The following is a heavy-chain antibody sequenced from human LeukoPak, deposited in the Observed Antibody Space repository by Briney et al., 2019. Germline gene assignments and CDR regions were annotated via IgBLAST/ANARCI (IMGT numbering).Heavy chain of an antibody. Sequence: GGSLRLSCAASGFTFSSYWMHWVRQASGKGLVWVSRINNDGSSTSYADSVKGRFTISRDNAKNTLYLQTNSLRAEDTAVYYCVSSYCSGGSCYSASGYWGQGTLVTVSS. CDR1: GFTFSSYW. J-gene: IGHJ4*02. D-gene: IGHD2-15*01. CDR2: INNDGSST. CDR3: VSSYCSGGSCYSASGY. V-gene: IGHV3-74*01.